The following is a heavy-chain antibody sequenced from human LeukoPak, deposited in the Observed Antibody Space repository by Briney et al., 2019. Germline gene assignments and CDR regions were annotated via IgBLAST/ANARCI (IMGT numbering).Heavy chain of an antibody. V-gene: IGHV3-7*03. CDR2: IKALGRER. J-gene: IGHJ4*02. CDR1: GFTFNKFS. Sequence: GGSLRLSCAASGFTFNKFSMRWVRQAPGKVPEWVATIKALGRERYYVASVRGRFTISRDNAKNSLYLQMNSQRAEDTAVYYCARPGQSMRHCGGDCYHFDYWGQGTLVTVSS. CDR3: ARPGQSMRHCGGDCYHFDY. D-gene: IGHD2-21*02.